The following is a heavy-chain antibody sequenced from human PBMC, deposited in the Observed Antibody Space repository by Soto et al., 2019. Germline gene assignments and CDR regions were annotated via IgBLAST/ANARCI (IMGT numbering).Heavy chain of an antibody. CDR2: ISSSSTI. D-gene: IGHD1-26*01. Sequence: HPGGSLRLSCAASGFTFSSYSMNWVRQAPGKGLEWVSYISSSSTIYYADSVKGRFTISRDNAKNSLYLQMNSLRAEDTAVYYCAREGDGWELLLRLWGQGTLVTVSS. CDR1: GFTFSSYS. J-gene: IGHJ4*02. V-gene: IGHV3-48*01. CDR3: AREGDGWELLLRL.